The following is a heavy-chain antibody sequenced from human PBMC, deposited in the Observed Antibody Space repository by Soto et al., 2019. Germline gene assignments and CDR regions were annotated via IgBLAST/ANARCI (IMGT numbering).Heavy chain of an antibody. J-gene: IGHJ5*02. CDR1: CAALNSGNYY. CDR2: IYVTGAV. Sequence: LXLTCSVSCAALNSGNYYWSWILQFPGKGLEWIGHIYVTGAVDYNPSLRDRITISQDTSERQFSLNLRLVTAADTAVYYCARLRIATNNYKWFDPWGQGTLVTVSS. CDR3: ARLRIATNNYKWFDP. D-gene: IGHD2-21*01. V-gene: IGHV4-31*03.